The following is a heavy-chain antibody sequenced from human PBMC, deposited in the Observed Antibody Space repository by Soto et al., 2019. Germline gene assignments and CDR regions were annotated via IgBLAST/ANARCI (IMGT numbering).Heavy chain of an antibody. CDR1: GYTLTSHD. V-gene: IGHV1-8*01. D-gene: IGHD2-2*01. J-gene: IGHJ5*02. CDR2: MNPNSGHT. Sequence: QVQLVQSGAEVKKPGASVKVSCKASGYTLTSHDINWMRQATGQGLEWMGWMNPNSGHTNYAQKFQGRVTMTRDTSISTAYMELTSLRSEDTAIYYCASDMSTTWGQGTLVIVSS. CDR3: ASDMSTT.